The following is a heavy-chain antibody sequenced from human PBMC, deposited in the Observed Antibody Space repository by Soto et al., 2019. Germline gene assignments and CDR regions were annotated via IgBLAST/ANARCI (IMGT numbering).Heavy chain of an antibody. Sequence: SETLSLTCTVSGGSIGSYYWSWIRQPPGKGLEWIGYIYFRGTTNYNPSLKSRVTMSADTSKNQFSLKLNSVTAADTAVYYCARMNYYDTSGYHFDYWGQGMMVT. CDR1: GGSIGSYY. D-gene: IGHD3-22*01. CDR3: ARMNYYDTSGYHFDY. V-gene: IGHV4-59*01. J-gene: IGHJ4*02. CDR2: IYFRGTT.